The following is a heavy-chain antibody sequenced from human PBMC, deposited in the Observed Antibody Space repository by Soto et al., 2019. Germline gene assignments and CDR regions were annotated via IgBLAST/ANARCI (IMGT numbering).Heavy chain of an antibody. Sequence: GGSLRLSCVASGFTFSSYEMNWVRQAPGKGLEWVSYIDRSGRNKYYADSVKGRFTISRDSAKNSLYLQMHSLTAEDTAVYYCARDSTYYDSSDYFDHWGQGTPVTSPQ. V-gene: IGHV3-48*03. CDR2: IDRSGRNK. CDR1: GFTFSSYE. J-gene: IGHJ4*02. CDR3: ARDSTYYDSSDYFDH. D-gene: IGHD3-22*01.